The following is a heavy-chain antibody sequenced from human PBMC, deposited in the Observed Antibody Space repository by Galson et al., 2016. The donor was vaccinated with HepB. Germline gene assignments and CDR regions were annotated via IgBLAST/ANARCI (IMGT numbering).Heavy chain of an antibody. CDR2: IYPGDSDT. D-gene: IGHD4-17*01. Sequence: QSGAEVKKPGESLKISCTGSGYSFTSYWIGWVRQMPGKGLELMGVIYPGDSDTQYSPSFQGQVTISADKSISTAYLQWSSLKASDTAMYYCARRMLTTIGYYCDGMDVWGQGTTVTVSS. CDR1: GYSFTSYW. J-gene: IGHJ6*02. CDR3: ARRMLTTIGYYCDGMDV. V-gene: IGHV5-51*01.